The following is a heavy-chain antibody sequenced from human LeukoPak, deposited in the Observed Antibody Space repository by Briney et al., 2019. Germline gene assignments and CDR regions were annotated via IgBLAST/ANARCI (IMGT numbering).Heavy chain of an antibody. J-gene: IGHJ4*02. CDR3: AKGGTTVVDY. V-gene: IGHV3-7*01. D-gene: IGHD4-23*01. CDR2: IKQDGSET. CDR1: GFTFTTYW. Sequence: QAGGSLRLSCAASGFTFTTYWMTWVRQAPGKGLEWVANIKQDGSETYYVDSVKGRFTISRDNAKNTLYLQMNSLRAEDTAVYYCAKGGTTVVDYWGQGTLVTVSS.